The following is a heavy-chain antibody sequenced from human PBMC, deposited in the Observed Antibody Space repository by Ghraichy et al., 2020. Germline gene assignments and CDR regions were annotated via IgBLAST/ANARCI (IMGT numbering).Heavy chain of an antibody. CDR1: GFTFRSFA. CDR3: ARRVQYLLSLAYAMDV. J-gene: IGHJ6*01. V-gene: IGHV3-23*01. CDR2: ISDSGTST. Sequence: GGSLRLSCAASGFTFRSFAMSWVRQAPGKGLEWVSAISDSGTSTYYADSVKGRFTISRDNSNDALSLQLNSLRAEDTAVYYCARRVQYLLSLAYAMDVWGQGTTVTVSS. D-gene: IGHD3-10*01.